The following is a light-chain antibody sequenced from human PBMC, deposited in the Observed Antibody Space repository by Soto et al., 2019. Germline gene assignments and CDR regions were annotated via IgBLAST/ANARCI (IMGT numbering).Light chain of an antibody. CDR1: QSVSSSY. CDR2: DAS. V-gene: IGKV3-20*01. Sequence: EIVLTQSPGTLSVSPGERATLSCRASQSVSSSYLAWYQQKPGQAPRLLIYDASSRATGIPDRFSGSGSGTDFTLTISRLEPEDFAVYYCQQFRSSLYTFGQGTKLEIK. CDR3: QQFRSSLYT. J-gene: IGKJ2*01.